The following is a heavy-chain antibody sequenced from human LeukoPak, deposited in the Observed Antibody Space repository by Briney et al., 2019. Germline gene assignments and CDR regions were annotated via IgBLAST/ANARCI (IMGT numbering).Heavy chain of an antibody. J-gene: IGHJ4*02. D-gene: IGHD2-2*03. CDR1: GGSLSSNY. CDR3: ARDGLSWILDS. Sequence: SETLSLTCTVSGGSLSSNYWSWIRQPPGKGLEWIGFVYYRGATNYNPSLKSRVAISVDTSKNQFSLKLTSVTAADTAVYYCARDGLSWILDSWGQGSLVTVSS. CDR2: VYYRGAT. V-gene: IGHV4-59*01.